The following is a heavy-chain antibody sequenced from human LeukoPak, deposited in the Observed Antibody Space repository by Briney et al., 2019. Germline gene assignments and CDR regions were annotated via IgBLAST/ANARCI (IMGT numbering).Heavy chain of an antibody. Sequence: GGSLRLSSAASGFTFTLHAMNWVRQAPGKGLEWVAAISGSSGDTYYTDSVKGRFTISRDNSKNTVYLQMNSLRDEDTALYYCVRDKGRSPGYWLDPWGHGTLVTVSS. CDR1: GFTFTLHA. CDR2: ISGSSGDT. CDR3: VRDKGRSPGYWLDP. D-gene: IGHD2-15*01. V-gene: IGHV3-23*01. J-gene: IGHJ5*02.